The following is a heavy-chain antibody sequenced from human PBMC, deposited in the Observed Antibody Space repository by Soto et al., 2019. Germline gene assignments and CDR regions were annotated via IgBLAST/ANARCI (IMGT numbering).Heavy chain of an antibody. Sequence: LSLTCTVSGGSTNSRSDYWGWIRQPPGKGLEWIGGVYYSGSTHDNPSLQSRVTISVDTSRNQFSLNLISVTAADTAVYFCARQPRGPGYGERGLYFDYWGQGTLVTVSS. D-gene: IGHD3-16*01. V-gene: IGHV4-39*01. CDR3: ARQPRGPGYGERGLYFDY. CDR2: VYYSGST. J-gene: IGHJ4*02. CDR1: GGSTNSRSDY.